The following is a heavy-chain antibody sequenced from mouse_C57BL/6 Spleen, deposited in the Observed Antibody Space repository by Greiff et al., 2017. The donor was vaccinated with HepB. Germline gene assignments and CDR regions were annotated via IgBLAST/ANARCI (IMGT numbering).Heavy chain of an antibody. J-gene: IGHJ4*01. CDR1: GFTFSSYG. CDR3: ASAYYYGSSYHYCAMDY. V-gene: IGHV5-6*01. Sequence: EVQLVESGGDLVKPGGSLKLSCAASGFTFSSYGMSWVRQTPDKRLEWVATISSGGSYTYYPDSVKGRFTISRDNAKNTLYLQMSSLKSEDTAMYYCASAYYYGSSYHYCAMDYWGQGTSVTVSS. CDR2: ISSGGSYT. D-gene: IGHD1-1*01.